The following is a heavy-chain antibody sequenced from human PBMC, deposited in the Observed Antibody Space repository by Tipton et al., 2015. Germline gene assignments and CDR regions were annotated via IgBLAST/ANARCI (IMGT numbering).Heavy chain of an antibody. CDR2: INSDGSTT. V-gene: IGHV3-74*01. D-gene: IGHD3-10*01. CDR1: KFTFSTYW. CDR3: NTPHGGDITLVRARPGRGVDV. Sequence: GSLRLSCAASKFTFSTYWMHWVRQAPGKGLVWVSRINSDGSTTSYADSVKGRFTISRDKAKNTLYLQMNSLRAEDTAVYYCNTPHGGDITLVRARPGRGVDVWGQGTTVTVSS. J-gene: IGHJ6*02.